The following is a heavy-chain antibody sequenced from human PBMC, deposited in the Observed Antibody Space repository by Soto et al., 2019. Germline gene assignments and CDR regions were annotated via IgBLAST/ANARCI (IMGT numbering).Heavy chain of an antibody. D-gene: IGHD1-1*01. V-gene: IGHV3-30*18. CDR2: ISHDGSNK. CDR3: AKDQLPGNYFDY. CDR1: GFTFSSYG. Sequence: QVQLVESGGGVVQPGRSLRLSCAASGFTFSSYGMHWVRQAPGKGLEWVAVISHDGSNKYYVDSVNGRFTISRDNSKNTLYLQMDSLRADDTAVYYCAKDQLPGNYFDYWGQGTLVTVSS. J-gene: IGHJ4*02.